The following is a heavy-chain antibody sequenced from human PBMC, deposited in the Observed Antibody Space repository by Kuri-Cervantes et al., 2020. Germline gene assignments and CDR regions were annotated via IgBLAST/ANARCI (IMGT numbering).Heavy chain of an antibody. D-gene: IGHD3-22*01. CDR2: ISYDGSNK. CDR3: ARDFLTMIVVVIGGLDY. V-gene: IGHV3-30-3*01. CDR1: GFTFSSYA. J-gene: IGHJ4*02. Sequence: LSLTCAASGFTFSSYAMHWVRQAPGKGLEWVAVISYDGSNKYYADSVKGRFTISRGNSKNTLYLQMNSLRAEDTAVYYCARDFLTMIVVVIGGLDYWGQGTLVTVSS.